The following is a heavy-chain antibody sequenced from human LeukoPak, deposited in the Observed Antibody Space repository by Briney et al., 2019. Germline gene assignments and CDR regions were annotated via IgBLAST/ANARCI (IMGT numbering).Heavy chain of an antibody. CDR1: GFTVSSNY. CDR3: AREQPDYYDSSGYATIPNYYYYLDV. Sequence: PGGSLRLSCAASGFTVSSNYMSWVRQAPGKGLEWVSVIYSGGSTYYADSVKGRFTISRDNSKNTLYLQMNSLRAEDTAVYYCAREQPDYYDSSGYATIPNYYYYLDVWGTGTTVTVSS. D-gene: IGHD3-22*01. CDR2: IYSGGST. V-gene: IGHV3-66*02. J-gene: IGHJ6*03.